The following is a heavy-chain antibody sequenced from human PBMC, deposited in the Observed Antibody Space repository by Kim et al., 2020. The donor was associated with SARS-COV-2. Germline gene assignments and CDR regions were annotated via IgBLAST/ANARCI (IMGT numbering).Heavy chain of an antibody. V-gene: IGHV3-30*07. D-gene: IGHD3-10*01. CDR3: ARDAMVRGVIITTAYYGMDV. Sequence: RFTISRDNSKNTLYLQMNSLRAEDTAVYYCARDAMVRGVIITTAYYGMDVWGQGTTVTVSS. J-gene: IGHJ6*02.